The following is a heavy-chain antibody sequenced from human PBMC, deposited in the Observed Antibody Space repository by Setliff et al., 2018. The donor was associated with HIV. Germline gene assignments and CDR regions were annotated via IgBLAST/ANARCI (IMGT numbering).Heavy chain of an antibody. D-gene: IGHD5-12*01. CDR2: INPNSGGT. CDR3: ARESRDIVTTVFVDYFDY. J-gene: IGHJ4*02. Sequence: ASVKVSCKASGYTFTTYAMNWVRQAPGQGPEWMGWINPNSGGTKYAQKFQGRVTMTRDTSISTAYMELSRLISDDTAVYYCARESRDIVTTVFVDYFDYWGQGTLVTVSS. V-gene: IGHV1-2*02. CDR1: GYTFTTYA.